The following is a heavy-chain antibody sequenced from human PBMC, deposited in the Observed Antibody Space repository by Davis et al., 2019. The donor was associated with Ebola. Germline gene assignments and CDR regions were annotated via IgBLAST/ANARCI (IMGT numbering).Heavy chain of an antibody. CDR3: ARDLSYFSLEV. J-gene: IGHJ6*02. D-gene: IGHD2/OR15-2a*01. Sequence: GESLKISCAASGFTVSTHGMHWVRQAPGKGLEWVAGIWANGTTRNYIDSGKGRFTISRDISKNIVYLEMNSLRADDTAMYYCARDLSYFSLEVCGQGTTVSVSS. V-gene: IGHV3-33*01. CDR1: GFTVSTHG. CDR2: IWANGTTR.